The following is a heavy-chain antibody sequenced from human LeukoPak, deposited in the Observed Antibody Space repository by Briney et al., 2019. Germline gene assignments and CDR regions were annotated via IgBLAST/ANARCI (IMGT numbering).Heavy chain of an antibody. D-gene: IGHD3-3*01. CDR1: GFTFSSYA. J-gene: IGHJ4*02. V-gene: IGHV3-23*01. CDR3: AKESYYDFWSGVDY. CDR2: ISGSGGST. Sequence: GGSLRLSCAASGFTFSSYAMSWVRHAPGKGLEWVSAISGSGGSTYYADSVKGRFTISRDNSKNTLYLQMNSLRAEDTAVYYCAKESYYDFWSGVDYWGQGTLVTVSS.